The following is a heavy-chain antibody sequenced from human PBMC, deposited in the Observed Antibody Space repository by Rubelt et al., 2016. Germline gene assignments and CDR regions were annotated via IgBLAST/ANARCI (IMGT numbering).Heavy chain of an antibody. CDR2: ISYDGSNK. Sequence: GFTFSSYGMHWVRQAPGKGLEWVAVISYDGSNKYYADSVKGRFTISRDNSKNTLYLQMNSLRAEDTAVYYCAKELAVPRYGDLYYGMDVWGQGTTVTVPS. J-gene: IGHJ6*02. D-gene: IGHD4-17*01. CDR1: GFTFSSYG. V-gene: IGHV3-30*18. CDR3: AKELAVPRYGDLYYGMDV.